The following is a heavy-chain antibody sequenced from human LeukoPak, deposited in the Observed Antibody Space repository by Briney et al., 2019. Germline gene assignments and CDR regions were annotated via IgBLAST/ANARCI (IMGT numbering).Heavy chain of an antibody. J-gene: IGHJ5*01. CDR2: ISSTGGAT. V-gene: IGHV3-23*01. CDR1: GFSFGNYA. D-gene: IGHD2-21*01. CDR3: VKDPRDTYGTNWFVS. Sequence: GGSLRLSCVASGFSFGNYAMSWVRQAPGKGLQWVSQISSTGGATWYAGFARDRFTISRDNSKKTLYLQMSGLRVEDTAMYYCVKDPRDTYGTNWFVSWGQGTLLIVSS.